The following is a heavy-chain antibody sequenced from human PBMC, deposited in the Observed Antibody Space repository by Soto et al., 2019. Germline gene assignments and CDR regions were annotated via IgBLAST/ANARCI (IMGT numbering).Heavy chain of an antibody. CDR3: AGEREGYCSGGSCYSGAFDI. Sequence: ASVKVSCKASGYTFTGYYMHWVRQAPGQGLEWMGWINPNSGGTNYAQKFQGWVTMTRDTSISTAYMELSRLRSDDTAVYYCAGEREGYCSGGSCYSGAFDIWGQGTMVTVSS. CDR2: INPNSGGT. D-gene: IGHD2-15*01. J-gene: IGHJ3*02. CDR1: GYTFTGYY. V-gene: IGHV1-2*04.